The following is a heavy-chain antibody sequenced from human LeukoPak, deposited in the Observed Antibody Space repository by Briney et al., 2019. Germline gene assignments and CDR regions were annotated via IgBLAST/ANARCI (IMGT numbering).Heavy chain of an antibody. V-gene: IGHV3-23*01. D-gene: IGHD2-21*02. CDR3: VKVSPGGDLYYFDY. Sequence: GGSLRLSCAASGFTFSSYAMSWVRQAPGKGLEWISTISGSGGNTYHADSVKGRFTISRDNSKNTLYLQMSSLRVEDTAVYYCVKVSPGGDLYYFDYWGQGTLVTVSS. J-gene: IGHJ4*02. CDR2: ISGSGGNT. CDR1: GFTFSSYA.